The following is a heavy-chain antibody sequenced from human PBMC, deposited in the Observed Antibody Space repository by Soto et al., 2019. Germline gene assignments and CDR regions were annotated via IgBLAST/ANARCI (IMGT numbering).Heavy chain of an antibody. CDR1: GGTFSSYA. J-gene: IGHJ2*01. CDR3: APTRGGYCSSTSCYGYWYFDL. CDR2: IIPIFGTA. D-gene: IGHD2-2*01. Sequence: QVQLVQSGAEVKKPGSSVKVSCKASGGTFSSYAISWVRQAPGQGLEWMGGIIPIFGTANYAQKFQGRVTITADESTSTAYMELSRVRSEDTAVYYCAPTRGGYCSSTSCYGYWYFDLWGRGTLVTVSS. V-gene: IGHV1-69*01.